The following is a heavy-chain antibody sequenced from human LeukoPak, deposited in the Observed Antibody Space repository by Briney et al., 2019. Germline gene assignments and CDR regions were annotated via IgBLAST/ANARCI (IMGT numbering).Heavy chain of an antibody. D-gene: IGHD3-22*01. Sequence: SETLSLTCAVSGGSISSSNWWSWVRQPPGKGLEWIGEIYHSGSTNYNPSLKSRVTISVDKSKNQFSLKLSSVTAADTAVYYCARDSGYYYDSSGLFDYWGQGTLVTVSS. J-gene: IGHJ4*02. CDR1: GGSISSSNW. CDR3: ARDSGYYYDSSGLFDY. V-gene: IGHV4-4*02. CDR2: IYHSGST.